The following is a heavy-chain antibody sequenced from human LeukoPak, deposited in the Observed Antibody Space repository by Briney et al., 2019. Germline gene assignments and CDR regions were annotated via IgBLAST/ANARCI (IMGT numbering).Heavy chain of an antibody. Sequence: ASVKVSCKASGYTFTSYGISWVRQAPGQGLEGMGWISAYNGNTNYAQKLQGRVTMTTDTSTSTAYMELRSLRSDDTAVYYCATLWFGELSPEYFQHWGQGTLVTVSS. CDR2: ISAYNGNT. V-gene: IGHV1-18*01. D-gene: IGHD3-10*01. J-gene: IGHJ1*01. CDR1: GYTFTSYG. CDR3: ATLWFGELSPEYFQH.